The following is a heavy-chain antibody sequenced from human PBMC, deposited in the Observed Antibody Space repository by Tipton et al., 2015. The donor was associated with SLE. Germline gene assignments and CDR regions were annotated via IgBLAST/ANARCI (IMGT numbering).Heavy chain of an antibody. J-gene: IGHJ4*02. D-gene: IGHD5-12*01. CDR2: INESGGT. CDR1: GGSLSGFY. CDR3: ARESRGYDFLDY. V-gene: IGHV4-34*01. Sequence: GLVKPSETLSLTCAVYGGSLSGFYWNWIRQPPGKGLEWIGEINESGGTNYNPSLKSRVTISVDTSKNQFSLRLTSVTAADTAVYYCARESRGYDFLDYWGQGTLVTVSS.